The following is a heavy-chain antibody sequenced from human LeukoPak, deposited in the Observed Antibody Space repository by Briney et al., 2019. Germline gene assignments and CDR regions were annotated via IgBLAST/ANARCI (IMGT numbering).Heavy chain of an antibody. J-gene: IGHJ4*02. CDR2: INHSGIT. D-gene: IGHD6-19*01. Sequence: SETLSLTCAVYGGSFSGYYWSWIRQPPGKGLEWIGEINHSGITNYNPSLKSRVTISVDTSKNQFSLKLSSVTAADTAVYYCARVAVAGIDYWGQGTLVTVSS. V-gene: IGHV4-34*01. CDR3: ARVAVAGIDY. CDR1: GGSFSGYY.